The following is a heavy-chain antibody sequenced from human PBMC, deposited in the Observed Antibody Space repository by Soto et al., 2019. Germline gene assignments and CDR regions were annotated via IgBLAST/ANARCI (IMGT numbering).Heavy chain of an antibody. Sequence: GGSLRLSCAASGFTFSSYAMSWVRQAPGKGLEWVSAISGSGGSTYYADSVKGRFTISRDNSKNTLYLQMNSLRAEDTAVYYCAKDLDDFWSGYYHRPYFDYWGQGTLVTVSS. CDR3: AKDLDDFWSGYYHRPYFDY. J-gene: IGHJ4*02. CDR1: GFTFSSYA. CDR2: ISGSGGST. D-gene: IGHD3-3*01. V-gene: IGHV3-23*01.